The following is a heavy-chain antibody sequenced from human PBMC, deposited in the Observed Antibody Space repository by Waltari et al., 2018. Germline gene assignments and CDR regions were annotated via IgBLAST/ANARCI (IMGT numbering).Heavy chain of an antibody. CDR1: GYIFTNYG. D-gene: IGHD1-7*01. V-gene: IGHV1-18*04. CDR2: ISGNNGHT. J-gene: IGHJ4*02. Sequence: QVQLVQSGAEVKKPGASLKVSCKASGYIFTNYGISWVRQAPGQGLEWMGWISGNNGHTNFAQKFLGRLTMAKDTSTNTVYMELSRLTSDDTAVYYCARGLAGSTFRSEYDYWGQGTLVTVSS. CDR3: ARGLAGSTFRSEYDY.